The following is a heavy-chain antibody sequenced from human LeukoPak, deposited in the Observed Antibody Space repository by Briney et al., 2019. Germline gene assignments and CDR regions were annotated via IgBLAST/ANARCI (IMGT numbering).Heavy chain of an antibody. CDR3: VRESRTDYYGDF. V-gene: IGHV3-74*01. D-gene: IGHD3-10*01. J-gene: IGHJ4*02. CDR1: GFTFSSYW. CDR2: IKSDGSST. Sequence: GGSLRLSCTASGFTFSSYWMHWVRQVPGKGLVWVSRIKSDGSSTTYADSVKGRFTMSRDNAWNTLYLQMNSLRVVDTAVYFCVRESRTDYYGDFWGQGTLVTVSS.